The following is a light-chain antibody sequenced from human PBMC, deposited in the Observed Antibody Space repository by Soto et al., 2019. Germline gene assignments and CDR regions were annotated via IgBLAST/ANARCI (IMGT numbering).Light chain of an antibody. Sequence: QSALTQPASVSGCPGQSITIPCTGTSSDLAIYNYVSWYQQQPGNAPKLMIYQVTNRPSGVSNRFSGSRSGNTASLTISGLQAEDEADYYCSSYTDSSNYVFATGTKVTVL. CDR2: QVT. CDR1: SSDLAIYNY. V-gene: IGLV2-14*01. J-gene: IGLJ1*01. CDR3: SSYTDSSNYV.